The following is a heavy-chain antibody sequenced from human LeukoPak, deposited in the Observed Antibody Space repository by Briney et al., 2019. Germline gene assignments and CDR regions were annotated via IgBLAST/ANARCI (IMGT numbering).Heavy chain of an antibody. V-gene: IGHV1-8*01. CDR3: ATLAVTTDYAFDI. J-gene: IGHJ3*02. D-gene: IGHD4-17*01. CDR2: MNPNSGNT. Sequence: ASVKVSCKASGYTFTSYDINWVRQATGQGLEWMGWMNPNSGNTGYAQKFQGRVTMTTDTSTSTAYMELRSLRSEDTAVYYCATLAVTTDYAFDIWGQGTMVTVSS. CDR1: GYTFTSYD.